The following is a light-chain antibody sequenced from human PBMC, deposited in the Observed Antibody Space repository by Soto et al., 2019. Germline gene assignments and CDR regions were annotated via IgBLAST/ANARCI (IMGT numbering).Light chain of an antibody. Sequence: EIVLTQSPGTLSLSPGERATLSCRASQSVSSNLAWYQQKPGQAPRLLIHGASNRASGIPDRFSGSGSGTDFTLTISRLEPEDFAVYYCQQYGSSPRTFGQGTKVDIK. V-gene: IGKV3-20*01. J-gene: IGKJ1*01. CDR3: QQYGSSPRT. CDR1: QSVSSN. CDR2: GAS.